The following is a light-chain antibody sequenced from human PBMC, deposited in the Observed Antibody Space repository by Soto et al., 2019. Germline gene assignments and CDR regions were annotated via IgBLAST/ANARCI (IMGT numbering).Light chain of an antibody. CDR2: DAS. Sequence: VVLTQSPATLSLSPGGRATLSCRASQSVSSYLAWHQQKPGQAPRLLIYDASNRATGIPARFSGSGSGTDFTLTISSLEPEDFAVYYCQQRSNWTFGQGTKVDTK. V-gene: IGKV3-11*01. J-gene: IGKJ1*01. CDR1: QSVSSY. CDR3: QQRSNWT.